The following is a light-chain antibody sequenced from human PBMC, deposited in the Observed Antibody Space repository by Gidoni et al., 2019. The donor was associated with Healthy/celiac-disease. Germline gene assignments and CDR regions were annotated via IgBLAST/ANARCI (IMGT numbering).Light chain of an antibody. CDR3: QAWDSSTVI. V-gene: IGLV3-1*01. CDR1: KLGYKY. J-gene: IGLJ2*01. CDR2: QDT. Sequence: SYELTQPPSVSVPPGQTASITCSGDKLGYKYACWYQQKPGQSPLLVIYQDTERPSGIPERFSGSNSGNTATLTISGTQAMDEADYYCQAWDSSTVIFGGGTKLTVL.